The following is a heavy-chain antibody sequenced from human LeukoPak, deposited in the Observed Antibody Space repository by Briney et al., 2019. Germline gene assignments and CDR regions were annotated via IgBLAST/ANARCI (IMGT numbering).Heavy chain of an antibody. J-gene: IGHJ4*02. Sequence: GGSLRLSCAACGFAFSSYAMSWLRQAPGKGLEWVSTIHDDGGKSYYADSVKGRFTISRDNSGNTLNLQMDGLRAEDTALYYCARVWRSQGKDTSGSYFAPLDHWGQGTQVTVSS. CDR1: GFAFSSYA. D-gene: IGHD3-10*01. CDR2: IHDDGGKS. V-gene: IGHV3-23*01. CDR3: ARVWRSQGKDTSGSYFAPLDH.